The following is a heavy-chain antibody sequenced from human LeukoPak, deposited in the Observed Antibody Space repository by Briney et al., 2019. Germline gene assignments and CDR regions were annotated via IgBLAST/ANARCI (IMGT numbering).Heavy chain of an antibody. D-gene: IGHD7-27*01. V-gene: IGHV6-1*01. CDR3: ARETEGDLTDRNWVNRYLQH. CDR1: GDRLSSNSAA. J-gene: IGHJ1*01. Sequence: SQTLSLTCGISGDRLSSNSAACHWVRQSPSRGLEMLGRTYYKPTWKTDYATSWKRRITIDAEPSKNQISLSLTSLTPDDTAVYYCARETEGDLTDRNWVNRYLQHGGQGTLVTVSS. CDR2: TYYKPTWKT.